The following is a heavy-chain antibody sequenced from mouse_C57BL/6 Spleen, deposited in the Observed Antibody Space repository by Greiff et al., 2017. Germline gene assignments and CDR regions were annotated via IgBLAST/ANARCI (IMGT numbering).Heavy chain of an antibody. CDR3: ARGLQLRAQDY. CDR2: IYPGDGDT. CDR1: GYAFSSYW. V-gene: IGHV1-80*01. D-gene: IGHD3-2*02. J-gene: IGHJ2*01. Sequence: VQLQESGAELVKPGASVKISCKASGYAFSSYWMNWVKQRPGKGLEWIGKIYPGDGDTNYNGKFKGKATLTADKSSSTAYMQLSSLTSEDSAVYFCARGLQLRAQDYWGQGTTLTVSS.